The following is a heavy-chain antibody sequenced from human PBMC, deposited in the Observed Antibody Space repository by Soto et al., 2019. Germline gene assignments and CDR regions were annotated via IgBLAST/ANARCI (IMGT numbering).Heavy chain of an antibody. J-gene: IGHJ4*02. V-gene: IGHV4-30-4*01. CDR1: GGSISSGDYY. CDR2: IYYSGST. CDR3: ARANDYYASSGYLNFDY. D-gene: IGHD3-22*01. Sequence: SETLSLTCTVSGGSISSGDYYWSWIRQPPGKGLEWIGYIYYSGSTYYNPSLKSRVTISVDTSKNQFSLKLSSVTAADTAVYYCARANDYYASSGYLNFDYWGQGTLVTVSS.